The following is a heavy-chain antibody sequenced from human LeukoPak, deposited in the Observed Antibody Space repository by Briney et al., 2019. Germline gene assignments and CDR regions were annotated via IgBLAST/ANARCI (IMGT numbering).Heavy chain of an antibody. J-gene: IGHJ5*02. Sequence: GRSLRLSCAASGFTFSSYAMSWVRQAPGKGLEWVSAISGSGGSTYYADSVKGRFTISRDNSKNTLYLQMNSLRAEDTAVYYCAREYYYDSSGYYYAWGQGTLVTVSS. D-gene: IGHD3-22*01. CDR3: AREYYYDSSGYYYA. CDR2: ISGSGGST. CDR1: GFTFSSYA. V-gene: IGHV3-23*01.